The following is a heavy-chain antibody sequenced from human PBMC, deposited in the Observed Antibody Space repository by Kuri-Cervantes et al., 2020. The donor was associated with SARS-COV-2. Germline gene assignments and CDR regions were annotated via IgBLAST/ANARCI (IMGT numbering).Heavy chain of an antibody. D-gene: IGHD3-16*02. CDR1: GYTFTGYY. V-gene: IGHV1-2*04. Sequence: ASVKVSCKASGYTFTGYYMHWVRQAPGQGLEWMGWMNPNGGGTNSAQKFQGWVIMTRDTSITTAYMELSRLRSDDTAAYYCARGPPWNYIWGTYRGGWDTFDIWGQGTMVTVSS. CDR2: MNPNGGGT. J-gene: IGHJ3*02. CDR3: ARGPPWNYIWGTYRGGWDTFDI.